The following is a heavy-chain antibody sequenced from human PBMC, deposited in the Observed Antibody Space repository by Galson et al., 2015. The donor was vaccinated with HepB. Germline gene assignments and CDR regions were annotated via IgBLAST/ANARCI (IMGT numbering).Heavy chain of an antibody. D-gene: IGHD1-1*01. CDR2: IKTDGSEA. J-gene: IGHJ4*02. Sequence: SLRLSCAASGFTFSGFWMHWVRQVPGKGLVWVSRIKTDGSEANYADSVEGRFTISRDNAKNTLNLQMNNLRAEDTAVYFCVRDRPPWNFDCWGQGTLVAVSP. V-gene: IGHV3-74*01. CDR1: GFTFSGFW. CDR3: VRDRPPWNFDC.